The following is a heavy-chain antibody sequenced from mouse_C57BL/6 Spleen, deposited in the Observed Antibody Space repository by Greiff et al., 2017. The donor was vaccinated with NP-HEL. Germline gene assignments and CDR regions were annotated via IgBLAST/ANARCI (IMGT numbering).Heavy chain of an antibody. D-gene: IGHD2-1*01. CDR1: GYTFTSYG. CDR3: ARIKTGNFYAMDY. Sequence: QVQLQQSGAELARPGASVKLSCKASGYTFTSYGISWVKQRTGQGLEWIGEIYPRSGNTYYNEKFKGKATLTADKSSSTAYMELRSVTSEDSAVYVCARIKTGNFYAMDYWGQGTSVTVSS. V-gene: IGHV1-81*01. J-gene: IGHJ4*01. CDR2: IYPRSGNT.